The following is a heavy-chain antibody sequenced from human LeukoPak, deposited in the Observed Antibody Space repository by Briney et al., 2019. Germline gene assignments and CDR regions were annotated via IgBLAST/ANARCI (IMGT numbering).Heavy chain of an antibody. CDR3: ARDLPRYCSGGSCYKGY. CDR2: IIPIFGTA. V-gene: IGHV1-69*13. J-gene: IGHJ4*02. CDR1: GGTFISYA. Sequence: SVKVSCKASGGTFISYAISWVRQAPGQGLEWMGGIIPIFGTANYAQKFQGRVTITADESTSTAYMELSSLRSEDTAVYYCARDLPRYCSGGSCYKGYWGQGTLVTVSS. D-gene: IGHD2-15*01.